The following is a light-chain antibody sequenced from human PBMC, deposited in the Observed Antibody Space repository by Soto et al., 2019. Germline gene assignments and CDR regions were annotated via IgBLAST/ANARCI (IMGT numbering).Light chain of an antibody. J-gene: IGKJ1*01. V-gene: IGKV3-20*01. CDR1: QSVSRSH. Sequence: VLTQSPGTLSLSPGERATLSCRASQSVSRSHLVWYQQKPGQAPSLLIYTTSSRAPGIPDRFSGSGSGTDFTLTISRLEPEDFAVYYCQQYANSSVTFGQGTKVDIK. CDR3: QQYANSSVT. CDR2: TTS.